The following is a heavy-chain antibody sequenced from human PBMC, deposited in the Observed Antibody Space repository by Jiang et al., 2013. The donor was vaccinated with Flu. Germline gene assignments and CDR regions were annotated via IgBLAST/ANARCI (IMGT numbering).Heavy chain of an antibody. Sequence: SGAEVKKPGSSVKVSCKGSGDTFSSYAMSWVRQAPGQGLEWMGVIIPRFATANYAQKFQDRVTIFADESTSTVYMELSSLRSEDTAVYYCAIGPTYYYESSPYPYAFDIWGQGTMVTVSS. J-gene: IGHJ3*02. CDR1: GDTFSSYA. V-gene: IGHV1-69*01. CDR2: IIPRFATA. D-gene: IGHD3-22*01. CDR3: AIGPTYYYESSPYPYAFDI.